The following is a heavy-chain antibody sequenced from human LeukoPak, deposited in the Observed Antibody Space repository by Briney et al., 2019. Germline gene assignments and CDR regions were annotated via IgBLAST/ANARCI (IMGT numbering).Heavy chain of an antibody. J-gene: IGHJ4*02. D-gene: IGHD3-22*01. CDR2: INEDGSAQ. V-gene: IGHV3-7*05. Sequence: GGSLRLSCADSGFTFSRSWMTWVCQAPGKGLEWVANINEDGSAQNYVDSVKGRFTISRDNPKSTLYLEMNSLRAEDTAVYYCARDAGYDRFDYWGQGTLVTVSS. CDR1: GFTFSRSW. CDR3: ARDAGYDRFDY.